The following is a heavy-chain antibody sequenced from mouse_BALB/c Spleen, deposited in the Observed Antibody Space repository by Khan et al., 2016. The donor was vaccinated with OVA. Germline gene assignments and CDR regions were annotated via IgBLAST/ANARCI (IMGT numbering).Heavy chain of an antibody. V-gene: IGHV1-69*02. Sequence: QVQLQQPGAELVKPGASVKLSCKASGYTFTSYWMQWVKQRPGQGLEWIGEIDPSDSYTNYNQKFKGKATLTVDKSSSTAYMQLSSLTSEDSAVYSCGRYGNYFAYWGQGTLVTVSA. CDR2: IDPSDSYT. CDR3: GRYGNYFAY. CDR1: GYTFTSYW. D-gene: IGHD2-1*01. J-gene: IGHJ3*01.